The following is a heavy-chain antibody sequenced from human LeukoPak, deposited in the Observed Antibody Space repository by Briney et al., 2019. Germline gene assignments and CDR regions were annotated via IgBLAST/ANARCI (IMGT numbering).Heavy chain of an antibody. CDR3: AADISSIWYGDVYFDY. CDR1: GFTFSNAW. D-gene: IGHD6-13*01. J-gene: IGHJ4*02. CDR2: IKSKTDDGTT. Sequence: GGSLRLSCAASGFTFSNAWMSWVRQAPGKGLEWVARIKSKTDDGTTDYAAPVKGSFTISRDDSKKTLYMKRMSRKTKATAEYYCAADISSIWYGDVYFDYWGQGTLVTVSS. V-gene: IGHV3-15*01.